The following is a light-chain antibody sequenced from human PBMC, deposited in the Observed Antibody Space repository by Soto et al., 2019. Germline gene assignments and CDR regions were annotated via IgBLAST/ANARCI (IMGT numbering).Light chain of an antibody. CDR3: QSYDSSLRPV. CDR1: SSNIGAGYD. V-gene: IGLV1-40*01. Sequence: QSVLTQPPSVSGAPGPRVTISCTGSSSNIGAGYDVHWYQQLPGTAPKLLIYGNSNRPSGVPDRFSGSKSGTSASLAITGLQAEDEADYYCQSYDSSLRPVFGGGTKLTVL. J-gene: IGLJ2*01. CDR2: GNS.